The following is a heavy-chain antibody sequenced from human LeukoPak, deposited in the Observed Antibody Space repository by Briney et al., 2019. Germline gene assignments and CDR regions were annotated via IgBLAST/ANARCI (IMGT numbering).Heavy chain of an antibody. V-gene: IGHV1-46*01. CDR3: ARSDIAAAGIYWYFDL. CDR1: GYTFTTSY. J-gene: IGHJ2*01. D-gene: IGHD6-13*01. Sequence: ASVKVSCKASGYTFTTSYMHWVRQAPGQGLEWMGIINPSGGSTSYAQKFQGRVTLTRDTSTSTVYMELSSLTSEDTAVYYCARSDIAAAGIYWYFDLRGRGTLVTVSS. CDR2: INPSGGST.